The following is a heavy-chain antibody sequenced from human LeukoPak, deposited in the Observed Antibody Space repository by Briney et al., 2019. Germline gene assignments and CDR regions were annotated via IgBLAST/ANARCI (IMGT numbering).Heavy chain of an antibody. CDR2: IDDSGNT. V-gene: IGHV4-59*01. CDR1: GGSMKRSY. J-gene: IGHJ6*03. CDR3: ARDSSPAALPYMDA. Sequence: SETLSLTCLVSGGSMKRSYWTWIRQAPGKGLEWIGNIDDSGNTNYSPSLKSRVTISLDTSKNQFSLTVTSVTAADRALYFCARDSSPAALPYMDAWGKGTTVTVSS. D-gene: IGHD2-2*01.